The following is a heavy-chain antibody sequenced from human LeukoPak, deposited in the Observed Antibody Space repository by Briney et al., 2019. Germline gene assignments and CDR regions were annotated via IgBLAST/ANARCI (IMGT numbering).Heavy chain of an antibody. D-gene: IGHD2-21*02. CDR1: GFILRNYW. CDR3: VRGGAYCGGDSDDAFDI. CDR2: TNSDGRST. V-gene: IGHV3-74*01. J-gene: IGHJ3*02. Sequence: GGSLILSCAASGFILRNYWMHWVRQAPGKGLVWVSRTNSDGRSTNYADSVKGRFTISRDNAKNTLYLQMNSLRTEDTAVYYCVRGGAYCGGDSDDAFDIWGQGTMVTVSS.